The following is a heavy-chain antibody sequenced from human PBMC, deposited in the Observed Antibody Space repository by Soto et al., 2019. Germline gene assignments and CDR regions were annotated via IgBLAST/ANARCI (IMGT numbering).Heavy chain of an antibody. J-gene: IGHJ3*02. V-gene: IGHV1-18*01. D-gene: IGHD3-22*01. CDR2: ISAYNGNT. Sequence: ASVKVSCKASGYTFTSYGISWVRQAPGQGLEWMGWISAYNGNTNYAQKLQGRVTMTTDTSTSTAYMELRSLRSDDTAVYYCVRDQITMIVVVTPPNAFDIWGQGTMVTVSS. CDR1: GYTFTSYG. CDR3: VRDQITMIVVVTPPNAFDI.